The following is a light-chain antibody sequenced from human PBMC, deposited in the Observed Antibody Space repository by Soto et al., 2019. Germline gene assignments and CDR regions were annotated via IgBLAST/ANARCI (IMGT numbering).Light chain of an antibody. Sequence: QSALTQPPSASGSLGQSVTISCTGTSADVGGYNFFSWYQQHPGKAPKLMIFEVSQRPSGVPDRFSGSKSGNTASLTVSELQAEDEADYYCASYAGSQNYVFGTGTKLTVL. V-gene: IGLV2-8*01. J-gene: IGLJ1*01. CDR2: EVS. CDR1: SADVGGYNF. CDR3: ASYAGSQNYV.